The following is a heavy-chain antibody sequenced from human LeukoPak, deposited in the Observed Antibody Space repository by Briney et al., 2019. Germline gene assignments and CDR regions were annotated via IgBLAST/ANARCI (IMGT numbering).Heavy chain of an antibody. V-gene: IGHV3-74*01. CDR1: GFTFSTYW. CDR3: ARDKRYSQDY. J-gene: IGHJ4*02. D-gene: IGHD1-1*01. CDR2: INGDGSSL. Sequence: GGSLRLSCAASGFTFSTYWMHWVRQAPGKGLVWVSHINGDGSSLSYADFVKGRFTISRDSAKNTVYLQMNSLSAEDTAVYYCARDKRYSQDYWGQGTLVTVSS.